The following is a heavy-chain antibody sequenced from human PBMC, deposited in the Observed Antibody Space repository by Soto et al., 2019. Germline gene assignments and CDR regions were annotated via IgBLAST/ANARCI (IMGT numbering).Heavy chain of an antibody. Sequence: QLQLVQSGAEVKKPGSSVKVSCKASGGFVRSDPISWVRQAPGQGPGWIGGIIPVFGSPTYAEKFQGRVTITADESSRTAYLELTSLISEDTAVYFCAKGEGQWELPLWGQGTQVTVSS. CDR3: AKGEGQWELPL. CDR2: IIPVFGSP. V-gene: IGHV1-69*01. CDR1: GGFVRSDP. J-gene: IGHJ4*02. D-gene: IGHD1-7*01.